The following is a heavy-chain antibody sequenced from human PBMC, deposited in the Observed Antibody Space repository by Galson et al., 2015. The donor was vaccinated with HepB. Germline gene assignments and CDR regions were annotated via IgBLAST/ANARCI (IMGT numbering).Heavy chain of an antibody. D-gene: IGHD1-26*01. CDR3: ARDPKSGSSDYYYYYYGMDV. V-gene: IGHV3-30-3*01. CDR1: EFTFRNYA. Sequence: SLRLSCAASEFTFRNYAMHWVRQAPGKGLEWVAYISDDGSNEYYANSVKGRFTISRDNSKNTLYLQMNSLRAEDTALYYCARDPKSGSSDYYYYYYGMDVWGQGTTVTVSS. J-gene: IGHJ6*02. CDR2: ISDDGSNE.